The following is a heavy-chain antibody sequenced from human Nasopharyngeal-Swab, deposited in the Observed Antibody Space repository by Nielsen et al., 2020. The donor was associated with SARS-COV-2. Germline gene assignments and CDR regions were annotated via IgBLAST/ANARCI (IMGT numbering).Heavy chain of an antibody. CDR2: YPGDSDT. Sequence: KVSCKGSEYSFTSYWIGWVRQMPGKGLEWMGIYPGDSDTRYSPSFQGQVTISADKSISTAYLQWSSLKASDTAMYYCARPSFHEGFDYWGQGTLVTVSS. CDR3: ARPSFHEGFDY. V-gene: IGHV5-51*01. D-gene: IGHD2-21*01. J-gene: IGHJ4*02. CDR1: EYSFTSYW.